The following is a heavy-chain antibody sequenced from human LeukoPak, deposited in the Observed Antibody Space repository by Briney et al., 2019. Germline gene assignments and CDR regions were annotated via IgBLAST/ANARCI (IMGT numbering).Heavy chain of an antibody. CDR1: GGSISNFY. Sequence: SETLSLTCTVSGGSISNFYWTWIRQSPGKGLEWFGYISYSGTTKYSPSLKSRVTMSVDTSKNQFSLKLKSVTAADTGVYYCARNHGGWFDSWGQGTLVTVSS. V-gene: IGHV4-59*01. J-gene: IGHJ5*01. CDR3: ARNHGGWFDS. D-gene: IGHD4-23*01. CDR2: ISYSGTT.